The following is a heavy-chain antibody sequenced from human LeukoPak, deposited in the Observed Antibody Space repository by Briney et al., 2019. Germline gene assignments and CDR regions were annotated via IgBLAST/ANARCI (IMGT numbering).Heavy chain of an antibody. CDR2: IKSKTDGGTT. Sequence: GGSLRLSCAASGFTFSNAWMSWVRQAPGKGLEWVGRIKSKTDGGTTDYAAPVKGRFTISRDDSKNTLYLQMNSLKTEDTAVYYCTTDAFGYDFSPFDYWGQGTLVTVSS. D-gene: IGHD5-12*01. J-gene: IGHJ4*02. CDR1: GFTFSNAW. CDR3: TTDAFGYDFSPFDY. V-gene: IGHV3-15*01.